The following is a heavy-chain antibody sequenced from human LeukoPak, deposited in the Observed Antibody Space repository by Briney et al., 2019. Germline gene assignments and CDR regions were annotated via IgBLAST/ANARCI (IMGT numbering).Heavy chain of an antibody. CDR2: IYTSGST. CDR1: GGSISSGSYY. Sequence: PSETRSLTCTVSGGSISSGSYYWSWIRQPAGKGLEWIGRIYTSGSTNYNPSLKSRVTISVDTSKNQFSLKLSSVTAADTAVYYCARASGGIVGATILYYWGQGTLVTVSS. CDR3: ARASGGIVGATILYY. D-gene: IGHD1-26*01. V-gene: IGHV4-61*02. J-gene: IGHJ4*02.